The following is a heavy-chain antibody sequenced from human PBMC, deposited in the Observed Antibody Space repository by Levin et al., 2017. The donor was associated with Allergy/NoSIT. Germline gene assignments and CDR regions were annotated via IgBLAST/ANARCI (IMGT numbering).Heavy chain of an antibody. CDR3: AREWELLSEYFYH. CDR1: GYTFTGYY. V-gene: IGHV1-2*02. D-gene: IGHD1-26*01. J-gene: IGHJ1*01. CDR2: INPNSGGT. Sequence: PGGSLRLSCKASGYTFTGYYIHWERQAPGQGPEWMGWINPNSGGTKYAQKFQGRVTMTRDRSISTAYMELSRLRSDDTAVYYCAREWELLSEYFYHWGQGTLVTVSS.